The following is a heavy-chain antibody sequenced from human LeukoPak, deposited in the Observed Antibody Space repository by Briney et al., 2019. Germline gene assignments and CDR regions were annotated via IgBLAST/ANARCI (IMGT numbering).Heavy chain of an antibody. CDR2: IYTSGST. V-gene: IGHV4-61*02. CDR3: ARGPFGKATGIDY. CDR1: GGSISSGSYY. D-gene: IGHD5-24*01. Sequence: SQTLSLTCTVSGGSISSGSYYWSWIRQPAGKGLEWIGRIYTSGSTNYNPSLKSRVTISVDTSKNQFSLKLSSVTAADTAVYYCARGPFGKATGIDYWGQGTLVIVSS. J-gene: IGHJ4*02.